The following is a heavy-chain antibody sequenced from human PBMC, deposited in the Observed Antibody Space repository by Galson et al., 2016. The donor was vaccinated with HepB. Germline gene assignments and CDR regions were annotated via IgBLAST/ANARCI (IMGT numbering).Heavy chain of an antibody. Sequence: SVKVSCKASGYVFSSYTIYWVRQAPGQRLEWMGWINAGNGNTKSSQKFQGRVTLTTDTAETTAYLELSSLKSEDTAVYYCARLGQQLAGHLAYWGQGTLVTVSS. V-gene: IGHV1-3*01. CDR2: INAGNGNT. D-gene: IGHD1-1*01. J-gene: IGHJ4*02. CDR1: GYVFSSYT. CDR3: ARLGQQLAGHLAY.